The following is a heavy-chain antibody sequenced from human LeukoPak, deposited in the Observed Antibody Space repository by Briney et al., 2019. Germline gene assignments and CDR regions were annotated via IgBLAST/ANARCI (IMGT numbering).Heavy chain of an antibody. CDR1: GFTFSSYA. D-gene: IGHD6-13*01. V-gene: IGHV3-30-3*01. J-gene: IGHJ4*02. Sequence: GGSLRLSCAASGFTFSSYAMHWVRQAPGKGLEWVAVISYDGSNKYYADSVKGRFTISRDNSKNTLYLQMNSLRAEDTAVYYCARDPAGIAAAGLDYWGQGTLVTVSS. CDR2: ISYDGSNK. CDR3: ARDPAGIAAAGLDY.